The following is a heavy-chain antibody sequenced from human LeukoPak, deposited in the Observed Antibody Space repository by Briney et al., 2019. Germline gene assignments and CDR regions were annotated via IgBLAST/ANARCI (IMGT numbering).Heavy chain of an antibody. CDR2: IWYDGSNK. J-gene: IGHJ4*02. CDR3: ARDGGSGFWNYFDY. V-gene: IGHV3-33*01. Sequence: PGGSLRLSCAASGFTFSSYGMHWVRQAPGKGLEWVAVIWYDGSNKYYADSVKGRFTISRDNSKNTLYLQMNSLRAEDTAVYYCARDGGSGFWNYFDYWGQGTLVTVSS. D-gene: IGHD3-16*01. CDR1: GFTFSSYG.